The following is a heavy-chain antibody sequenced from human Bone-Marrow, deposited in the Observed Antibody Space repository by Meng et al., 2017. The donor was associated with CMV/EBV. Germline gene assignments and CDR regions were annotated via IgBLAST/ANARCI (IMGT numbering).Heavy chain of an antibody. CDR2: IYTSGST. CDR1: GGPISSYY. J-gene: IGHJ2*01. D-gene: IGHD3-9*01. Sequence: PQGLGPGPRSSSETPPLTTSPSGGPISSYYWSWIRQPAGKGLEWIGRIYTSGSTNYNPSLKSRVTMSVDTSKNQFSLKLSSVTAADTAVYYCARRGLLRYSSWYFDLWGRGTLVTVSS. CDR3: ARRGLLRYSSWYFDL. V-gene: IGHV4-4*07.